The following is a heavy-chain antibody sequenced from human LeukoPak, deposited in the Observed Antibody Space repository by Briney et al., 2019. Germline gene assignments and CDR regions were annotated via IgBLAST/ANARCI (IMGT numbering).Heavy chain of an antibody. CDR3: ARIPLGYSGAYYFDY. CDR1: RGSISGSIRSYY. J-gene: IGHJ4*02. Sequence: PSETLSLTCTVSRGSISGSIRSYYWSWLRQPPGKGLEWIGYISSSGSVNDNPYLRSRVTISVATSKNQFSLSLSSVSAADTAVYYCARIPLGYSGAYYFDYWGQGTLVTVSP. CDR2: ISSSGSV. V-gene: IGHV4-4*09. D-gene: IGHD5-12*01.